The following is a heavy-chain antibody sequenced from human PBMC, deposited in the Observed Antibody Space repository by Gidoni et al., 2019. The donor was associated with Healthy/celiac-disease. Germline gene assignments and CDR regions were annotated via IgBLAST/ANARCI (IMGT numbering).Heavy chain of an antibody. V-gene: IGHV3-33*01. D-gene: IGHD3-10*01. CDR2: IWYDGSNK. Sequence: QVQLVESGGGVVQPGRSLRLSCAASGFTFSSYGMHGVRQAPGKGLEWVAVIWYDGSNKYYADSVKGRFTISRDNSKNTLYLQMNSLRAEDTAVYYCARGVGLLWFGESPSPDYWGQGTLVTVSS. CDR3: ARGVGLLWFGESPSPDY. CDR1: GFTFSSYG. J-gene: IGHJ4*02.